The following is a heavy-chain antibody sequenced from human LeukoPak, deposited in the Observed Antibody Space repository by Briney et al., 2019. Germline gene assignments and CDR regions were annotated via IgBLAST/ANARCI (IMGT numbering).Heavy chain of an antibody. CDR3: ATASRVSH. CDR1: GYTFIDYY. CDR2: VDPEDGET. J-gene: IGHJ4*02. V-gene: IGHV1-69-2*01. Sequence: GASVKVSCKTSGYTFIDYYIHWVKQAPGKGLEWMGRVDPEDGETIYAEKFQGRVAIIADTSTVTGYMEVTNLTLDDTAVYYCATASRVSHWGQGTLVTVSS.